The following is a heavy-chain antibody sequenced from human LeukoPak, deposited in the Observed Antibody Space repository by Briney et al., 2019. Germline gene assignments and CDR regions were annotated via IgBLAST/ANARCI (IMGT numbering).Heavy chain of an antibody. CDR1: GFTFTSSA. D-gene: IGHD3-3*01. Sequence: SVKVSCKASGFTFTSSAMQWVRQARGQRLEWIGWIVVGSGNTNYARKFQERVTITRDMSTSTAYMELSSLRSEDTAVYYCAADQSYDFWSGYPQGEAFDIWGQGTMVTVSS. CDR3: AADQSYDFWSGYPQGEAFDI. V-gene: IGHV1-58*02. CDR2: IVVGSGNT. J-gene: IGHJ3*02.